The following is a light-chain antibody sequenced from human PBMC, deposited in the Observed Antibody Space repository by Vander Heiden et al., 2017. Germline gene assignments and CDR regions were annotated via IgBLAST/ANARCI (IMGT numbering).Light chain of an antibody. CDR2: AAS. J-gene: IGKJ4*01. CDR3: QQSYSTPLT. Sequence: DIQMTKSPSSLSASVGDRVTITCRARQSISSYLNWYQQKPGKAPKLLIYAASSLQSGVPSRFSGSGSGTDFTLTISSLQPEDFATYYCQQSYSTPLTFGGGTKVEIK. CDR1: QSISSY. V-gene: IGKV1-39*01.